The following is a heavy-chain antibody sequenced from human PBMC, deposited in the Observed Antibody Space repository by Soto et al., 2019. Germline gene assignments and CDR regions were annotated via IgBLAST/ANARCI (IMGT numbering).Heavy chain of an antibody. D-gene: IGHD2-15*01. Sequence: QVQLQESGPGLVKPSQTLSLTCTVSGGSISSGGYYWSWIRQHPGKGLEWIGYIYYSGSTYYNPTLKIRVTISVDTAKNQFSRKLSSVTAAETAVYYCARDQLGYCSGGSCYRTPNYYGMDVW. J-gene: IGHJ6*01. CDR3: ARDQLGYCSGGSCYRTPNYYGMDV. CDR1: GGSISSGGYY. V-gene: IGHV4-31*03. CDR2: IYYSGST.